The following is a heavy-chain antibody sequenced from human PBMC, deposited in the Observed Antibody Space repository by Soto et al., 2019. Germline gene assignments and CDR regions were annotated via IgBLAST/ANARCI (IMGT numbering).Heavy chain of an antibody. Sequence: GGSLRLSCAVSGFTFSSYAMSWVRQAPGKGLEWVSAISGSGGSTYYADSVKGRFTISRDNSKNTLYLQMNSLRAEDTAVYYCAKDIWARGYYGSGSYAPDVWGQGTTVTVSS. J-gene: IGHJ6*02. V-gene: IGHV3-23*01. CDR2: ISGSGGST. CDR3: AKDIWARGYYGSGSYAPDV. D-gene: IGHD3-10*01. CDR1: GFTFSSYA.